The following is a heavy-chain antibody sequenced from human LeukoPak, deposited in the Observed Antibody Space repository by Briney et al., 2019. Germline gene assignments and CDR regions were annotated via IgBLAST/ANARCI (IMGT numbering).Heavy chain of an antibody. CDR1: GFTFSSYE. J-gene: IGHJ4*02. Sequence: QPGGSLRLSCAASGFTFSSYEMNWVRQAPGKGLEWVSFISSSGSTIYYADSVKGRFTISRDNAKNSLYLQMNGLRAEDTAVYFCAREVGHSSSWGFDYWGQGTLVTVSS. V-gene: IGHV3-48*03. D-gene: IGHD6-13*01. CDR3: AREVGHSSSWGFDY. CDR2: ISSSGSTI.